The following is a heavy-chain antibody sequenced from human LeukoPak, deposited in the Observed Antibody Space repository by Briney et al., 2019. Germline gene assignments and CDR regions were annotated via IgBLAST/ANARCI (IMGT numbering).Heavy chain of an antibody. CDR3: ARRMIAHSSGGFDY. CDR1: GFTFSSYS. D-gene: IGHD3-22*01. Sequence: GGSLRLSCAASGFTFSSYSMNWVRQAPGKGLEWVSSISSSSSYIYYADSVKGRFTISRDNAKNSLYLQMNSLRAEDTAVYYCARRMIAHSSGGFDYWGQGTLVTVSS. CDR2: ISSSSSYI. J-gene: IGHJ4*02. V-gene: IGHV3-21*01.